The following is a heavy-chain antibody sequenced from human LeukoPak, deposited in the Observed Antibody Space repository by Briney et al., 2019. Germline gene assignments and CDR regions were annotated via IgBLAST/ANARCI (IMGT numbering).Heavy chain of an antibody. CDR3: ARQSRAFDV. Sequence: GGSLRLSCAASGFTFSSYWMTWVRQAPGKGLEWVSVIYSGGNTDYADSVKGRFAISRDDSKNTVYLQMNSLRAEDTAMYYCARQSRAFDVWGQGTMVIVSS. CDR1: GFTFSSYW. D-gene: IGHD5/OR15-5a*01. CDR2: IYSGGNT. V-gene: IGHV3-66*04. J-gene: IGHJ3*01.